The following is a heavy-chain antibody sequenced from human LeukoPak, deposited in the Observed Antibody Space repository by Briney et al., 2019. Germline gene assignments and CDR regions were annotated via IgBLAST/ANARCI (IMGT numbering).Heavy chain of an antibody. CDR1: GYTFTSYY. CDR3: ARPQMKSSSTSCLGFDP. V-gene: IGHV1-46*01. CDR2: INPSGGST. Sequence: ASVNVSCKASGYTFTSYYMHWVRQAPGQGVEWLGIINPSGGSTSYAQKFQGRVTMTRDMSTSTVYMELSSLRSEDTAVYYCARPQMKSSSTSCLGFDPWGQGTLVTVSS. J-gene: IGHJ5*02. D-gene: IGHD2-2*01.